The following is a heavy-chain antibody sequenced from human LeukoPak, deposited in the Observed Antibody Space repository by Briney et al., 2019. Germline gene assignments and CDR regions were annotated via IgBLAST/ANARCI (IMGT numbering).Heavy chain of an antibody. CDR2: IYYSGST. D-gene: IGHD3-22*01. J-gene: IGHJ4*02. V-gene: IGHV4-31*03. Sequence: SETLSLTCTVSGGSISSGGYYWSWIRQHPGKGLEWIGYIYYSGSTYYNPSLKSRVTISVDTSKNQFSLKLSSVTAADTAVYYCAKKSYDSSGYYDPFDYWGQGTLVTVSS. CDR1: GGSISSGGYY. CDR3: AKKSYDSSGYYDPFDY.